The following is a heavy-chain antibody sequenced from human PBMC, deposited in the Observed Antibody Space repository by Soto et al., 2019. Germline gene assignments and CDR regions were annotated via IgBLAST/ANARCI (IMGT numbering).Heavy chain of an antibody. V-gene: IGHV4-34*01. CDR1: GGSFSGYY. Sequence: SETLSLTCAVYGGSFSGYYWSWIRQPPGKGLEWIGEINHSGSTNYNPSLKSRVTISVDTSKNQFSLKLSSVTAADTAVYYCAVIIKQSQYYYYMDVWGKGTTVTVSS. D-gene: IGHD3-10*01. CDR3: AVIIKQSQYYYYMDV. CDR2: INHSGST. J-gene: IGHJ6*03.